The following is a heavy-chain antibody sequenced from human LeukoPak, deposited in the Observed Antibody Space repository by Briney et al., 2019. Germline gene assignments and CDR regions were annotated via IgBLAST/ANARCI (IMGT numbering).Heavy chain of an antibody. CDR3: ARGRYSSGHPFDY. Sequence: GGSLRLSCAASGFTFSSYSMNWVRQAPGKGLEWVSYISSSTSTIYYADSVKGQFTISRDSAKNSLYLQMNSLRDEDTAVYYCARGRYSSGHPFDYWGQGTLVTVSS. V-gene: IGHV3-48*02. CDR2: ISSSTSTI. J-gene: IGHJ4*02. CDR1: GFTFSSYS. D-gene: IGHD6-19*01.